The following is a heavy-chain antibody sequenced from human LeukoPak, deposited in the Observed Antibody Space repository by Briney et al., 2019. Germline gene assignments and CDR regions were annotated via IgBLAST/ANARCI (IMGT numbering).Heavy chain of an antibody. CDR1: GFTVSSNY. V-gene: IGHV3-66*01. CDR2: IYSGGST. Sequence: PGGSLRLSCAASGFTVSSNYMSWVRQAPGKGLEWVSVIYSGGSTYYADSVKGRFTISRDNSKNTLYLQMNSLRAEDTAVYYCARGEQLRYFDWLPSPFDYWGQGTLVTVSS. CDR3: ARGEQLRYFDWLPSPFDY. D-gene: IGHD3-9*01. J-gene: IGHJ4*02.